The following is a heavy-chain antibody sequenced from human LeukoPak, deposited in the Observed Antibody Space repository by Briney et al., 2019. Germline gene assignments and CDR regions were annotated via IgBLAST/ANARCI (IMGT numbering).Heavy chain of an antibody. Sequence: SETLSLTCAVYGGSFSGYYWSWIRQPPGKGLEWIGEINHSGSTNYNPSLKSRVTISVDTSKNQFSLKLSSVTAADTAVYYCAGGYPNGYSYGLPFGYWGQGTLVTVSS. V-gene: IGHV4-34*01. CDR1: GGSFSGYY. CDR2: INHSGST. CDR3: AGGYPNGYSYGLPFGY. J-gene: IGHJ4*02. D-gene: IGHD5-18*01.